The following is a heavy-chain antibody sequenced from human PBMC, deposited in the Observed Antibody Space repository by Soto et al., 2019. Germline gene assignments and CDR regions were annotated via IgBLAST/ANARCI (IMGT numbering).Heavy chain of an antibody. V-gene: IGHV3-23*01. CDR3: AKAYYDILTGYGY. Sequence: GGSLRLSCASSVFTFISYAMSWVRQAPGKGLEWVSAISGSGGSTYYADSVKGRFTISRDNSKNTLYLQMNSLRAEDTAVYYCAKAYYDILTGYGYWGQGTLVTVSS. J-gene: IGHJ4*02. CDR2: ISGSGGST. CDR1: VFTFISYA. D-gene: IGHD3-9*01.